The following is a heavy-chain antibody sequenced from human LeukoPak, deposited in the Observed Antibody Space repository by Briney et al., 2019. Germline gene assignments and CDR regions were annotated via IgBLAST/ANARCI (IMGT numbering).Heavy chain of an antibody. D-gene: IGHD6-19*01. J-gene: IGHJ4*02. Sequence: GGSLRLSCAASGFTVSSNYMSRVRQAPGKGLEWVSVIYSGGSTYYADSVKGRFTISRDNSKNTLYLQMNSLRAEDTAVYYCARDMRGYSSGWYTDYWGQGTLVIVSS. CDR3: ARDMRGYSSGWYTDY. CDR2: IYSGGST. V-gene: IGHV3-53*01. CDR1: GFTVSSNY.